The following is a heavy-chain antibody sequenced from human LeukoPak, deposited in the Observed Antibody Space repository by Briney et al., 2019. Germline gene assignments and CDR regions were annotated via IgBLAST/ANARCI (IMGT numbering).Heavy chain of an antibody. Sequence: SQTLSLTCTVSGGSISSYYWSWIRQPPGKGLEWIGYIYYSGSTNYNPSLKSRVTISVDTSKNQFSLKLSSVTAADTAVYYCARVPPGYSSGWYGLGAFDIWGQGTMVTVSS. CDR2: IYYSGST. CDR3: ARVPPGYSSGWYGLGAFDI. D-gene: IGHD6-19*01. CDR1: GGSISSYY. V-gene: IGHV4-59*01. J-gene: IGHJ3*02.